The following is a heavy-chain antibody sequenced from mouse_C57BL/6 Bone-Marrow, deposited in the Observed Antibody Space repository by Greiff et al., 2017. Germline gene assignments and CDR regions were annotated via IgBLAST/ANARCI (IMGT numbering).Heavy chain of an antibody. Sequence: VQLQQSGAELARPGASVKLSCKASGYTFTSYGISWVKQRTGQGLEWIGEIYTRSGNTYYNEKFKGKATLTADKSSSTAYMELRSLTSEDSAVYFCARWGRGLGFAYWGQGTLVTVSA. D-gene: IGHD6-1*01. J-gene: IGHJ3*01. V-gene: IGHV1-81*01. CDR2: IYTRSGNT. CDR1: GYTFTSYG. CDR3: ARWGRGLGFAY.